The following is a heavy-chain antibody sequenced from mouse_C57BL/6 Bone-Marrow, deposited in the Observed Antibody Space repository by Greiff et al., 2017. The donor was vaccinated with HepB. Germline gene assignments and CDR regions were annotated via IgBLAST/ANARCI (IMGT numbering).Heavy chain of an antibody. CDR2: ISSGSSTI. D-gene: IGHD2-4*01. CDR3: ATTMIRRAWFAY. V-gene: IGHV5-17*01. CDR1: GFTFSDYG. Sequence: EVQVVESGGGLVKPGGSLTLSCAASGFTFSDYGMHWVRQAPEKGLEWVAYISSGSSTIYYADTVKGRFTISRDNAKNTLFLQMTSLRSEDTAMYYCATTMIRRAWFAYWGQGTLVTVSA. J-gene: IGHJ3*01.